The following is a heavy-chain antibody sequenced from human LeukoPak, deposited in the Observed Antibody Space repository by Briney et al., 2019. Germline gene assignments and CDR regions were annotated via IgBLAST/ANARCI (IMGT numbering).Heavy chain of an antibody. Sequence: SETLSLTCTVSGGSISSYYWSWIRQPPGKGLEWIGYIYYSGSTNYNPSLKSRVTISVDTSKDQFSLKLSSVTAADTAVYYCARIAAADNYYYYGMDVWGKGTTVTVSS. V-gene: IGHV4-59*01. D-gene: IGHD6-13*01. CDR1: GGSISSYY. CDR2: IYYSGST. CDR3: ARIAAADNYYYYGMDV. J-gene: IGHJ6*04.